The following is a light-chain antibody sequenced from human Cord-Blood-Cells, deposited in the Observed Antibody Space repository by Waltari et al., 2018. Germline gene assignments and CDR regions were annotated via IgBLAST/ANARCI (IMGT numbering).Light chain of an antibody. CDR2: WAS. CDR1: QSVLYSSNNKNY. Sequence: EIVMTQTPDSLVVSLGERAPINSISSQSVLYSSNNKNYLAWYQQKPGQPPKLLIYWASTRESGVPDRFSGSGSGTDFTLTISSLQAEDVAVYYCQQYYSTPYTFGQGTKLEIK. CDR3: QQYYSTPYT. V-gene: IGKV4-1*01. J-gene: IGKJ2*01.